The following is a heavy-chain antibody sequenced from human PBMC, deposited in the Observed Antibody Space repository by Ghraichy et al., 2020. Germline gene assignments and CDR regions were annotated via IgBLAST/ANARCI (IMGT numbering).Heavy chain of an antibody. CDR1: GFTFSSYS. CDR3: AREDSDGDYVSYPRYNWFDP. Sequence: GSLRLSCAASGFTFSSYSMNWVRQAPGKGLEWVSSISSSSSYIYYADSVKGRFTISRDNAKNSLYLQMNSLRAEDTAVYYCAREDSDGDYVSYPRYNWFDPWGQGTLVTVSS. V-gene: IGHV3-21*01. CDR2: ISSSSSYI. D-gene: IGHD4-17*01. J-gene: IGHJ5*02.